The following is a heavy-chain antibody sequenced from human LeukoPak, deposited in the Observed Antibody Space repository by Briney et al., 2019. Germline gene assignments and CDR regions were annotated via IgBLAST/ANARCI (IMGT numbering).Heavy chain of an antibody. CDR2: INPSGGST. CDR3: ARVPRSPKKLMVYAKWFDP. V-gene: IGHV1-46*01. D-gene: IGHD2-8*01. CDR1: GYTFTSYY. Sequence: ASVKVSCKASGYTFTSYYIHWVRQAPGQGLEWMGIINPSGGSTSYAQKFQGRVTMTRNTSISTAYMELSSLRSEDTAVYYCARVPRSPKKLMVYAKWFDPWGQGTLVTVSS. J-gene: IGHJ5*02.